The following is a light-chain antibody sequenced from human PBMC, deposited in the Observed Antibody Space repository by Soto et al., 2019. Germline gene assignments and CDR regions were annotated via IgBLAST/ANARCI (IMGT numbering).Light chain of an antibody. Sequence: EIVLTQYPATLSLSPGERATLSCRASESVGSSLAWYQQKPGQAPRLLIYETKRATGIPARFSGSGSGTDFTLTISSLEPEDFAVYYCQQRFSWPLTFGGGTKVEIK. CDR3: QQRFSWPLT. V-gene: IGKV3-11*01. CDR2: ET. J-gene: IGKJ4*01. CDR1: ESVGSS.